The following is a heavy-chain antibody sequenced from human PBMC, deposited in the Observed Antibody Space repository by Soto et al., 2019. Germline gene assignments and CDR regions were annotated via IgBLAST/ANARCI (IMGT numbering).Heavy chain of an antibody. CDR2: IGTAGDT. Sequence: GGSLRLSCAASGFTFSSYDMHWVRQATGKGLEWVSAIGTAGDTYYPGSVKGRFTISRENAKNSLYLQMNSLRAGDTAVYYCARALSSGWYLDFDYWGQGTLVTVSS. CDR1: GFTFSSYD. V-gene: IGHV3-13*01. CDR3: ARALSSGWYLDFDY. D-gene: IGHD6-19*01. J-gene: IGHJ4*02.